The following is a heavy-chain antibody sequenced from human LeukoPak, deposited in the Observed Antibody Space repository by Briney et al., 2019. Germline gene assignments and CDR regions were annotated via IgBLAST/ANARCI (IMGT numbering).Heavy chain of an antibody. CDR3: AREGGFYYSHTGGYDY. CDR2: INTNTGNP. V-gene: IGHV7-4-1*02. Sequence: ASVKVSCKASGYTLTSDGMNWVRQAPGQGLEWMGWINTNTGNPTYAQGFTGRFVFSLDTSVSTAYLQISSLKAEDTAVYYCAREGGFYYSHTGGYDYWGQGTLVTVSS. J-gene: IGHJ4*02. CDR1: GYTLTSDG. D-gene: IGHD1-26*01.